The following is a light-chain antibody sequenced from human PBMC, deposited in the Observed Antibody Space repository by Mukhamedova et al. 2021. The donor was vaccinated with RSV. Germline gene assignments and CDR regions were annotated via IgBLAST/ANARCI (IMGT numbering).Light chain of an antibody. CDR3: QQYYSYLT. CDR2: EAS. Sequence: WYQRRVHGKAPNLLMYEASSLESGVPPRFSGSGSGTEFTLTISSLQPDDFATYYCQQYYSYLTFGQGTKVEIK. V-gene: IGKV1-5*03. J-gene: IGKJ1*01.